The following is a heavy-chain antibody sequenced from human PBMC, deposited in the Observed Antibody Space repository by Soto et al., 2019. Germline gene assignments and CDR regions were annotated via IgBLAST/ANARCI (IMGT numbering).Heavy chain of an antibody. Sequence: SETLSLTCTFSGGSISSGDYYWSWIRQPPGKGLEWIGYIYYSGSTYYNPSLKSRVTISVDTSKNQFSLKLSSVTAADTAVYYCARVSSGSWYYYYGMDVWGQGTTVTVSS. D-gene: IGHD6-25*01. J-gene: IGHJ6*02. V-gene: IGHV4-30-4*01. CDR2: IYYSGST. CDR3: ARVSSGSWYYYYGMDV. CDR1: GGSISSGDYY.